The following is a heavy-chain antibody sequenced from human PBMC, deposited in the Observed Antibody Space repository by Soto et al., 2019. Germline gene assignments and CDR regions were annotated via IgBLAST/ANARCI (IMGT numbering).Heavy chain of an antibody. J-gene: IGHJ4*02. CDR1: GGTFTSYA. D-gene: IGHD2-2*01. CDR3: ARLPSKRYCSSTICSGGQSAGY. V-gene: IGHV1-69*13. Sequence: GASVKVSCKASGGTFTSYAISWVRQAPGQGLEWMGGIIPIFGTANYAQKFQGRVTITADESTSTAYMELSSLRSEDTAVYYCARLPSKRYCSSTICSGGQSAGYWGQGTLVTVSS. CDR2: IIPIFGTA.